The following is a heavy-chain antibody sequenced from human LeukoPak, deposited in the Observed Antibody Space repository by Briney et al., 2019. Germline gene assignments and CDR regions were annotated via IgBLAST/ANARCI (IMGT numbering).Heavy chain of an antibody. CDR2: INWDGSLI. Sequence: WGSLRLSCAASGSSFDDHAMHWVRQAPGKGLAWVSLINWDGSLIYYGDSVRGRFTISRDNSKNSLFLQMHSLRAEDSAFYYCARDMTAHSSAVSGVPGDYWGQGTLVTVSS. D-gene: IGHD2-21*02. CDR1: GSSFDDHA. V-gene: IGHV3-43D*03. CDR3: ARDMTAHSSAVSGVPGDY. J-gene: IGHJ4*02.